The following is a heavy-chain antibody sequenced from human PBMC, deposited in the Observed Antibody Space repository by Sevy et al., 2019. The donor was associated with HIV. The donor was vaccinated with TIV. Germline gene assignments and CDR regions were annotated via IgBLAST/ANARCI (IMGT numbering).Heavy chain of an antibody. CDR1: GFTFSSYG. J-gene: IGHJ1*01. V-gene: IGHV3-30*02. Sequence: GSLRLSCAASGFTFSSYGMHWVRQAPGKGLEWVAFIGYDGRNKYYADPVKGHFTISRDNSKNTLYLQMNSRRAEDTAVYYCAKDLPCTSCYGYFQHWGQGTLVTVSS. CDR3: AKDLPCTSCYGYFQH. CDR2: IGYDGRNK. D-gene: IGHD2-2*01.